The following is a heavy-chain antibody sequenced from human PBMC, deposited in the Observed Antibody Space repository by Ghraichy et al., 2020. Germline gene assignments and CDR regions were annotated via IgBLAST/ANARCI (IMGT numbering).Heavy chain of an antibody. Sequence: SETLSLTCTVSGGSISSYYWSWIRQPPGKGLEWIGYIYYSGSTNYNPSLKSRVTISVDTSKNQFSLKLSSVTAADTAVYYCARDAGYCSSTSCYTGWFDPWGQGTLVTVSS. D-gene: IGHD2-2*02. CDR2: IYYSGST. CDR3: ARDAGYCSSTSCYTGWFDP. V-gene: IGHV4-59*01. J-gene: IGHJ5*02. CDR1: GGSISSYY.